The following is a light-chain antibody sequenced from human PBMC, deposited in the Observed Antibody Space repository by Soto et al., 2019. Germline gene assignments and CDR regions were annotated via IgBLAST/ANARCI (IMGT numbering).Light chain of an antibody. J-gene: IGKJ5*01. CDR3: QQYKQLIT. Sequence: DIQMTQSPSSLSASVGDRVTITCQASQDISNYLNWYQQKPGKAPNLLIYAASNLETGVPSRFRGSGSGTDFTFTITSLQPEYIATYYCQQYKQLITFGQGTRLEIK. CDR2: AAS. V-gene: IGKV1-33*01. CDR1: QDISNY.